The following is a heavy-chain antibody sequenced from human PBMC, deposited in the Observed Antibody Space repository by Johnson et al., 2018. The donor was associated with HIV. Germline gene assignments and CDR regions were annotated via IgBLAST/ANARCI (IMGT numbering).Heavy chain of an antibody. CDR1: GFTVSSNY. Sequence: EVQLVESGGGLVQSGGSLRLSCGASGFTVSSNYMNWVRQAPGKGLEWVSVIYSGGSTYYADSVKGRFTISRDNSKNTLYLQMNSLRVEDTAVYYCARDGESQQLPLGDAFDFWGQGTMVTVSS. D-gene: IGHD6-13*01. CDR2: IYSGGST. J-gene: IGHJ3*01. CDR3: ARDGESQQLPLGDAFDF. V-gene: IGHV3-66*01.